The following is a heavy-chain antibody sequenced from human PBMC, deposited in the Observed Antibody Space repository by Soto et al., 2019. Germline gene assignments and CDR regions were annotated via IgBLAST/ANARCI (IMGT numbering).Heavy chain of an antibody. CDR1: GFTFSDYY. V-gene: IGHV3-11*01. CDR2: ISSSGSTI. J-gene: IGHJ4*02. CDR3: ARDPRAYNWNYVGYYFDY. Sequence: GGSLRLSCAASGFTFSDYYMSWIRQAPGKGLEWVSYISSSGSTIYYADSVKGRFTISRDNAKNSLYLQMNSLRAEDTAVYYCARDPRAYNWNYVGYYFDYWGQGTLVTVSS. D-gene: IGHD1-7*01.